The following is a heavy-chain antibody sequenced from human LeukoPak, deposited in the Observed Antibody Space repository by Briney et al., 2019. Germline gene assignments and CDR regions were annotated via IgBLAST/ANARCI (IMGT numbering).Heavy chain of an antibody. Sequence: GGSLRLSCAASGFTVSNNYMSWVRQAPGKGLEWVSLIYSGGSTKYADSVKGRFTISRDNSRNTLYLEMNSLRAEDTAVYYCAGYSSFDCWGQGTLVTVSS. CDR3: AGYSSFDC. J-gene: IGHJ4*02. CDR2: IYSGGST. D-gene: IGHD3-22*01. V-gene: IGHV3-53*01. CDR1: GFTVSNNY.